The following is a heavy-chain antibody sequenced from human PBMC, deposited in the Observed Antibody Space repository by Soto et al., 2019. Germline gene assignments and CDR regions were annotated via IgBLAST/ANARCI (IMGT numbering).Heavy chain of an antibody. J-gene: IGHJ4*02. CDR3: ARDTPPTDY. Sequence: QVQLVQSGAEVKKPGASVKVSCKTSGYTFTSYHISWVRQAPGQGLEWMGWISAYNTNTNYAQKFQGRVTMTTDTLMSAAYMELRSLRSDDTAVYYFARDTPPTDYWGQGTLVTVSS. V-gene: IGHV1-18*01. CDR1: GYTFTSYH. CDR2: ISAYNTNT.